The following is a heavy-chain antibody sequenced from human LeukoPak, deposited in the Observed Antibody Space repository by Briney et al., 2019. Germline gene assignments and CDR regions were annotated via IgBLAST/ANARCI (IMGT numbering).Heavy chain of an antibody. V-gene: IGHV1-2*02. CDR3: ARDTQIGDFDY. Sequence: ASVKVSCKASRYTFSDYSIHWVRQASGQGLEWMGWINPNSGGTNYAQKFQGRVTMTRDTSISTAYMELSRLRSDDTAVYYCARDTQIGDFDYWGQGTLVSVSS. J-gene: IGHJ4*02. CDR2: INPNSGGT. CDR1: RYTFSDYS.